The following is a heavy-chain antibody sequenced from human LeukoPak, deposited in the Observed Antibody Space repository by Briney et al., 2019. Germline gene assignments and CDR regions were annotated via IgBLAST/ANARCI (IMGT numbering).Heavy chain of an antibody. CDR1: GFTVSSNY. Sequence: GGSLRLSCAASGFTVSSNYMSWIRQAPGKGLEWVSYISSSGSTIYYADSVEGRFTISRDNAKNSLYLQMNSLRAEDTAVYYCARDRYDYVWGSYRDYWGQGTLVTVSS. V-gene: IGHV3-11*01. CDR2: ISSSGSTI. CDR3: ARDRYDYVWGSYRDY. J-gene: IGHJ4*02. D-gene: IGHD3-16*02.